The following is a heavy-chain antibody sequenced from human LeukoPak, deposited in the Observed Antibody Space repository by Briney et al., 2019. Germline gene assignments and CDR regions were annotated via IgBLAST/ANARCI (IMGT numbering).Heavy chain of an antibody. CDR3: ATGIVEVSDDYYDY. D-gene: IGHD2-21*01. V-gene: IGHV1-8*01. CDR2: MNPNSGNT. Sequence: GASVKVSCKASGYTFTNYDINWVRQATGQGLEWMGWMNPNSGNTGYAQKFQGRVTMTRNTSISTAYMELSSLRSEDTAVYYCATGIVEVSDDYYDYWGQGTLVTVSS. J-gene: IGHJ4*02. CDR1: GYTFTNYD.